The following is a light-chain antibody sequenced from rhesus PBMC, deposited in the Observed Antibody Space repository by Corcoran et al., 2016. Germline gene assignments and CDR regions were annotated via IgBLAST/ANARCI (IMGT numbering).Light chain of an antibody. V-gene: IGKV2-78*01. CDR3: MQDMQLPLT. CDR2: LGS. J-gene: IGKJ4*01. CDR1: QSLLHSNGYTY. Sequence: DILMTQTPVSLPVTPGEPASISCRSNQSLLHSNGYTYLFWYLQKPGQSPQLLIYLGSTRASGVPDRYRGRGAGTDFTRKISRVEAEDVGVYYCMQDMQLPLTFGGGTKVELK.